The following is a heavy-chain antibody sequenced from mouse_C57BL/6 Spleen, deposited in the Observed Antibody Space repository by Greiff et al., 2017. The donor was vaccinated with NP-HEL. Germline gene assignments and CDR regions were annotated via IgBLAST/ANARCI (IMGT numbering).Heavy chain of an antibody. CDR2: IYPGDGDT. D-gene: IGHD1-1*01. CDR3: ARWITTVVDGFDY. J-gene: IGHJ2*01. CDR1: GYAFSSSW. Sequence: VQLQQSGPELVKPGASVKISCKASGYAFSSSWMNWVKQRPGKGLEWIGRIYPGDGDTNYNGKFKGKATLTADKSSSTAYMQLSSLTSEDSAVYFCARWITTVVDGFDYWGQGTTLTVSS. V-gene: IGHV1-82*01.